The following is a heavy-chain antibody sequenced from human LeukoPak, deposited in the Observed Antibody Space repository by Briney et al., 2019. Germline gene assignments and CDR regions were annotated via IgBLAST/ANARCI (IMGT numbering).Heavy chain of an antibody. V-gene: IGHV6-1*01. J-gene: IGHJ4*02. CDR1: GDSVSSNSAA. CDR3: AREHVDILTGYYSGYFDY. Sequence: SQTLSPTCAISGDSVSSNSAAWNWIRQSPSRGLEWLGRTYYRSKWYNDYAVSVKGRIAINPDTSKNQFSLQLNSVTPEDTAVYYCAREHVDILTGYYSGYFDYWGQGTLVTVSS. D-gene: IGHD3-9*01. CDR2: TYYRSKWYN.